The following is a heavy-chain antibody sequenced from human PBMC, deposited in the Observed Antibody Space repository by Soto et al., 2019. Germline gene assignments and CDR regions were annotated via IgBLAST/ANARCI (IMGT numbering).Heavy chain of an antibody. CDR3: AHRLTATAFDI. CDR1: GFSLSTRRVA. Sequence: SGPTPVNPTQTLAITCTFSGFSLSTRRVAVGWIRQPPGKALEWLALIYWDDDKRYSPSMKGRLTTTRDTSKNQVVLIMTNMDPEDTATCYCAHRLTATAFDIWGQGTMVTVS. J-gene: IGHJ3*02. D-gene: IGHD2-21*02. V-gene: IGHV2-5*02. CDR2: IYWDDDK.